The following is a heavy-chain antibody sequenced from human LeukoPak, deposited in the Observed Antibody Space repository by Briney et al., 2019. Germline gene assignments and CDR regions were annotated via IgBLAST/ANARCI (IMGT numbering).Heavy chain of an antibody. J-gene: IGHJ4*02. Sequence: SGPALVKPTQTLTLTCTFSGFSLSTSGMRVSWIRQPPGKALEGLARIDWDDDKFYSTSLKTRLTISKDTSKNQVVLTMTNMDPVDTATYYCARTQYYYDSSGYYFFDYWGQGTLVTVSS. D-gene: IGHD3-22*01. CDR3: ARTQYYYDSSGYYFFDY. CDR1: GFSLSTSGMR. V-gene: IGHV2-70*04. CDR2: IDWDDDK.